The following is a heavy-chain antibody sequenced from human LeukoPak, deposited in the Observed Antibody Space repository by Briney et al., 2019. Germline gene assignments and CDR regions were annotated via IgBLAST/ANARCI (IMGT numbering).Heavy chain of an antibody. D-gene: IGHD4/OR15-4a*01. CDR3: ARGGIPLVWWYIDY. Sequence: ASVKVSCKASGYTFTGYYMHWVRQAPGQGLEWMGWINSNSGGTNYAQKFQDRVTMTRDASSSTAYIDLSRLRSDDTAVYYCARGGIPLVWWYIDYWGHGTLVTVSS. CDR1: GYTFTGYY. J-gene: IGHJ4*01. CDR2: INSNSGGT. V-gene: IGHV1-2*02.